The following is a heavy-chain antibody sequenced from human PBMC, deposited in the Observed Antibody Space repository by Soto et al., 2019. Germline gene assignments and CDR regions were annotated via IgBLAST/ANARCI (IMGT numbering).Heavy chain of an antibody. D-gene: IGHD2-2*01. CDR1: GCTFTSYD. J-gene: IGHJ6*02. CDR2: MNPNSGNT. CDR3: ARWGGDCSSTSCYSYYYGMDV. V-gene: IGHV1-8*01. Sequence: ASVKVSCKASGCTFTSYDINWVRQATGQGLEWMGWMNPNSGNTGYAQKFQGRVTMTRNTSISTAYMELSSLRSEDTAVYYCARWGGDCSSTSCYSYYYGMDVWGQGTTVTVSS.